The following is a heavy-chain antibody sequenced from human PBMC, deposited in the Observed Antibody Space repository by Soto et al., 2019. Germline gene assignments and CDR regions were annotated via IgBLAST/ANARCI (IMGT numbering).Heavy chain of an antibody. Sequence: EVQLLKSGGGLVQPGGSLRLSCAASGFTFSSYAMSWVRQAPGKGLEWVSTISTSGGSTYYADSVKGRFTISRDNSKNTLYLQMNSLRAEDTAVYYCAKDGLGAYSYGSYYFDYWGPGTLVTVSS. V-gene: IGHV3-23*01. CDR2: ISTSGGST. D-gene: IGHD5-18*01. CDR3: AKDGLGAYSYGSYYFDY. J-gene: IGHJ4*02. CDR1: GFTFSSYA.